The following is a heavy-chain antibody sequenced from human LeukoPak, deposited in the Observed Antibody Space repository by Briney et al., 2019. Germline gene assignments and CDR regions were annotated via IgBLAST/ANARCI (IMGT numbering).Heavy chain of an antibody. V-gene: IGHV1-46*01. CDR1: GYTFTSHY. CDR2: INPNGGST. Sequence: ASVKVSCKASGYTFTSHYMHWVRQAPGQGLEWMGIINPNGGSTSYAQKFQGRVTMTRDMSTSTVYMELSSLRSEDTAVYYCARAPKYCSSTSCYAFDYWGQGTLVTVSS. D-gene: IGHD2-2*01. CDR3: ARAPKYCSSTSCYAFDY. J-gene: IGHJ4*02.